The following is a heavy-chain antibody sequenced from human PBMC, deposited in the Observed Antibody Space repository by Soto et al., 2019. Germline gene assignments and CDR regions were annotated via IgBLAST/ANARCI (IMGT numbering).Heavy chain of an antibody. D-gene: IGHD3-10*01. CDR3: ARTMVRGVAPRNDAFDI. Sequence: QLQLQESGPGLVKPSETLSLTCTVSGGSISSSSYYWGWIRQPPGKGLEWIGSIYYSGSTYYNPSLKSRVTISVDTSKNQFSLKLSSVTAADTAVYYCARTMVRGVAPRNDAFDIWGQGTMVTVSS. V-gene: IGHV4-39*01. CDR2: IYYSGST. J-gene: IGHJ3*02. CDR1: GGSISSSSYY.